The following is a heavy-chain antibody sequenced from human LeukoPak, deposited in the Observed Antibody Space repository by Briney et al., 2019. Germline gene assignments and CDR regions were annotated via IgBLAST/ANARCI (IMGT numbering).Heavy chain of an antibody. Sequence: SVKVSCKASGGTFSSYAISWVRQAPGQRLEWMGGIIPIFGTANYAQKFQGRVTITADESTSTAYMELSSLRSEDTAVYYCARCCWDYYESSGYPRPYYFDYWGQGTLVTVSS. V-gene: IGHV1-69*01. CDR3: ARCCWDYYESSGYPRPYYFDY. CDR1: GGTFSSYA. J-gene: IGHJ4*02. CDR2: IIPIFGTA. D-gene: IGHD3-22*01.